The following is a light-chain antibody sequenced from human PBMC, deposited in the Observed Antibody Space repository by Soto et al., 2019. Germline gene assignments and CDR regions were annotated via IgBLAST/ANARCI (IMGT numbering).Light chain of an antibody. CDR1: QSVSSN. V-gene: IGKV3-15*01. Sequence: EIVMTQSPATLSVSPGERATLSCRASQSVSSNLTRYQQKPGQAPRLLIYGASTRATGIPARFSGSGSGTDFTLTISSLQPEDLAVYYCQQYNNWPRTFGQGTKVEIK. CDR3: QQYNNWPRT. J-gene: IGKJ1*01. CDR2: GAS.